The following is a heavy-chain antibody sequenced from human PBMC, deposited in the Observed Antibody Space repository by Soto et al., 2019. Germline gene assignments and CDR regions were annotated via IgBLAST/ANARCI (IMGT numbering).Heavy chain of an antibody. D-gene: IGHD1-1*01. V-gene: IGHV3-33*01. CDR1: GFTFSRYG. CDR3: ASEPPTWNYYYGMDV. Sequence: VGSLRLSCAAAGFTFSRYGMHLVRQAPGKWLEWVAVIWYDGSNKYYADSVKGRFTISRDNSKSTLYLQMNRLRAEDTAVYSCASEPPTWNYYYGMDVWGQGTTVTVSS. CDR2: IWYDGSNK. J-gene: IGHJ6*02.